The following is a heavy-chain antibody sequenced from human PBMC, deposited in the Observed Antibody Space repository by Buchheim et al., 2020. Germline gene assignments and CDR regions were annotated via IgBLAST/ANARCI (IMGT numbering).Heavy chain of an antibody. Sequence: QVQLVQSGAEVRKSGASVTVSCRTSGYTLTSFYMHWVRQAPGQGLEYMGRINPTGGGTKYAEAFQGRITMTRDTSTSTVYMELRSLTSEDTAVYYCAKEGHIEVPGFDYWGQGTL. D-gene: IGHD2-15*01. CDR3: AKEGHIEVPGFDY. CDR2: INPTGGGT. V-gene: IGHV1-46*01. J-gene: IGHJ4*02. CDR1: GYTLTSFY.